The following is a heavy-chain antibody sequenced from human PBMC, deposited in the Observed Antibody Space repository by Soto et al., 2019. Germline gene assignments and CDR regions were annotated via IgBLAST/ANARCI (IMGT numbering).Heavy chain of an antibody. Sequence: GASVKVSCKASGYTFTSYDINWVRQATGQGLEWMGWMNPNSGNTGYAQKFQGRVTMTRNTSISTAYMELSSLRSEDTAVYYCARPKDYDDCLDLWGQGTLVTVSS. V-gene: IGHV1-8*01. CDR3: ARPKDYDDCLDL. D-gene: IGHD3-22*01. CDR2: MNPNSGNT. J-gene: IGHJ4*02. CDR1: GYTFTSYD.